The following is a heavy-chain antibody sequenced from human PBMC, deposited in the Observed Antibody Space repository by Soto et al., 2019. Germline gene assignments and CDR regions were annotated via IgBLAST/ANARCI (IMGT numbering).Heavy chain of an antibody. V-gene: IGHV3-30*18. CDR1: GFTFSSYG. J-gene: IGHJ4*02. D-gene: IGHD6-13*01. CDR3: AKSPLPSSWYIDY. Sequence: GGSLRLSCAASGFTFSSYGMHWVRQAPGKGLEWVAVISYDGSNKYYADSVKGRFTISRDNSKNTLYLQMNSLRAEDTAVYYCAKSPLPSSWYIDYWGQGTLVTVSS. CDR2: ISYDGSNK.